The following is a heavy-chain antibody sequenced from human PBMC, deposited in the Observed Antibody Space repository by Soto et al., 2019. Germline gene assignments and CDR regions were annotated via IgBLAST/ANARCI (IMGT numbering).Heavy chain of an antibody. Sequence: GESLKISCKGSGYSFTIYWIGWVLQRPWKGLEWMGIIYPGGSDTRYSPSFQGQVTISADKSISTAYLQWSSLKASDTAMYYCARSPAEYYDSGPDAFDIWGQGTMVTVSS. D-gene: IGHD3-22*01. CDR1: GYSFTIYW. J-gene: IGHJ3*02. CDR3: ARSPAEYYDSGPDAFDI. CDR2: IYPGGSDT. V-gene: IGHV5-51*01.